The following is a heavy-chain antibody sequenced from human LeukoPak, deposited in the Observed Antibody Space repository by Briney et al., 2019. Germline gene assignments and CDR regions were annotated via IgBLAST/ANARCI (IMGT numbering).Heavy chain of an antibody. Sequence: GGSLRLSCAASGFPFSSYWMAWVRQAPGKGLEWVASIKQDGGETFYVDSVKGRFTISRDNAKNSLYLQMNSLRAEDTAVYYCTREDHSNYNYWGQGTLVTVSA. D-gene: IGHD4-11*01. V-gene: IGHV3-7*01. CDR3: TREDHSNYNY. CDR2: IKQDGGET. J-gene: IGHJ4*02. CDR1: GFPFSSYW.